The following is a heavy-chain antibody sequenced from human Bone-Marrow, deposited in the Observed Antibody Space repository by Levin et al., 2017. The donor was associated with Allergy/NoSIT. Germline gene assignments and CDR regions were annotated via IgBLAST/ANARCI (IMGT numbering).Heavy chain of an antibody. Sequence: KASETLSLTCSVSGGSISSGGHYWSWIRQHPGKGLEWIGYINYSGSTYYNPSLESRVTISVDTSKSQFSLKLTSVTAADTAVYYCARGGSETLSWFDPWGQGTLVIVSS. D-gene: IGHD3-10*01. V-gene: IGHV4-31*03. CDR3: ARGGSETLSWFDP. CDR1: GGSISSGGHY. CDR2: INYSGST. J-gene: IGHJ5*02.